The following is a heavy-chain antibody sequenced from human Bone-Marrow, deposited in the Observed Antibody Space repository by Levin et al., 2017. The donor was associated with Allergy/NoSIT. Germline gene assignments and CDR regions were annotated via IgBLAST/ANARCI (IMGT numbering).Heavy chain of an antibody. J-gene: IGHJ3*01. CDR3: VRDRTGGTTGLDF. Sequence: GGSLRLSCSASGFAFSSHWMHWVRQVPGKGLEWVSRIKTDGTRTHYADSVEGRFIISRDNTKNILFLQMDSLRVDDTALYYCVRDRTGGTTGLDFWGQGTMVTVSS. CDR2: IKTDGTRT. V-gene: IGHV3-74*01. D-gene: IGHD1-1*01. CDR1: GFAFSSHW.